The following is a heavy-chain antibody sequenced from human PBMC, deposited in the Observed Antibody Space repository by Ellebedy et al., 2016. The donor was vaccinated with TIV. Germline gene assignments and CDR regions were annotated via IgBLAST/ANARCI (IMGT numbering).Heavy chain of an antibody. CDR1: GFTFSSYA. D-gene: IGHD3-9*01. V-gene: IGHV3-30-3*01. CDR2: ISYDGSNK. Sequence: PGGSLRLSCAASGFTFSSYAMHWVRQAPGKGLEWVAVISYDGSNKYYADSVKGRFTISRDNSKNTLYVQMNSLRAEDTAVYYCARENFDWLSMGYYGMDVWGQGTTVTVSS. CDR3: ARENFDWLSMGYYGMDV. J-gene: IGHJ6*02.